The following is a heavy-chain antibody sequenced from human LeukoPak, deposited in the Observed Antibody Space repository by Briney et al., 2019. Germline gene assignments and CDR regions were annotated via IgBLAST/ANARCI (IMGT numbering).Heavy chain of an antibody. J-gene: IGHJ4*02. CDR2: IYTSGST. Sequence: SETLSLTCTVSGGSISSYYWSWIRQPAGKGLEWIGRIYTSGSTNYNPSLKSRVTMSVDTSKNQFSLKLSSVTAADTAVYYCARVHDGSYCGGDCYALDYWGQGTLVTVSS. D-gene: IGHD2-21*02. V-gene: IGHV4-4*07. CDR3: ARVHDGSYCGGDCYALDY. CDR1: GGSISSYY.